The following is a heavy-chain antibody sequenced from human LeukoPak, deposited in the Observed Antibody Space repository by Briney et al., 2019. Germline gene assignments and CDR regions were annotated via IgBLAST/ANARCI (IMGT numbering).Heavy chain of an antibody. CDR1: GFTFSSYW. V-gene: IGHV3-7*01. J-gene: IGHJ4*02. D-gene: IGHD5-18*01. CDR3: ARDPSRGYSYGYGDN. Sequence: GGSLRLSCAASGFTFSSYWMNWVRQPPGKGPEGVANIKKDGSEIYYVDSVKGRFTISRDNAKNVVYLQMNSLRAEDTAVYYCARDPSRGYSYGYGDNWGQGTLVTVSS. CDR2: IKKDGSEI.